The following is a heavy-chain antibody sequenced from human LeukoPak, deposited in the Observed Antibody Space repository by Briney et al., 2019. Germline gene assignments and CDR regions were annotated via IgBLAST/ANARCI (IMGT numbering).Heavy chain of an antibody. J-gene: IGHJ4*02. CDR2: IIPIFGTA. D-gene: IGHD1-26*01. CDR1: GVTFSSYA. CDR3: ARAFYLSSGSYYLPPDY. V-gene: IGHV1-69*13. Sequence: SVKVSCKASGVTFSSYAISWVRQAPGQGLEWMGGIIPIFGTANYAQKFQGRVTITADESTSTAYMELSSLRSEDTAVYYCARAFYLSSGSYYLPPDYWGQGTLVTVSS.